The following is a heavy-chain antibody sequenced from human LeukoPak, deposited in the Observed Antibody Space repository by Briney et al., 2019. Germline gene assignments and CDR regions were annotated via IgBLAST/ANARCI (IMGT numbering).Heavy chain of an antibody. CDR1: GFNFIDYS. Sequence: GGSLRLSCAASGFNFIDYSMNWVRQAPGKGLEWISYIGISSGNTKYADSVKGRFTISRDKARNSLYLQMNSLRVEDTAGYYCARDHRYAFDNWGHGTLVTVSS. D-gene: IGHD5-12*01. J-gene: IGHJ4*01. V-gene: IGHV3-48*01. CDR2: IGISSGNT. CDR3: ARDHRYAFDN.